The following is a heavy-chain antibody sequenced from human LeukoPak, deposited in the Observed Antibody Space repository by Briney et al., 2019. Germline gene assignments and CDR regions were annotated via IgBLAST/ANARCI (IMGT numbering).Heavy chain of an antibody. Sequence: GASVKVSCKASGYTFTSYGISWVRHAPGQGLEWMGWISAYNGNTNYAQKLQGRVTMTTDTSTSTAYMELRSLRSDDTAVYYCARWPQGYDILTGFDYWGQGTLVTVSS. CDR3: ARWPQGYDILTGFDY. CDR1: GYTFTSYG. CDR2: ISAYNGNT. V-gene: IGHV1-18*01. D-gene: IGHD3-9*01. J-gene: IGHJ4*02.